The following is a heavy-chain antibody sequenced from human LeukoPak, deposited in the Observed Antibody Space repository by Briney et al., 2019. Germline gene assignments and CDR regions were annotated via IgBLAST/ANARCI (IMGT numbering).Heavy chain of an antibody. CDR2: IYYSGST. CDR1: GGSISSYY. V-gene: IGHV4-59*01. Sequence: PSETLSLTCTVSGGSISSYYWSWIRQPPGKGLEWIGYIYYSGSTNYNPSLKSRVTISVDTSKNQFSLKLSSVTAADTAVYYCARDLFSSGGRAFDIWGQGTMVTVSS. J-gene: IGHJ3*02. CDR3: ARDLFSSGGRAFDI. D-gene: IGHD2-15*01.